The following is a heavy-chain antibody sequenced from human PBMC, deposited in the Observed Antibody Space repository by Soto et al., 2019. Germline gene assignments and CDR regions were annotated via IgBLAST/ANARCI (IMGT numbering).Heavy chain of an antibody. V-gene: IGHV1-18*04. D-gene: IGHD6-6*01. Sequence: ASVKVSCKASGYAFTSYGISWVRQAPGQGLEWKGWTSAYNGNTNCAQKLQGRVTMTTDTSTSTAYMELRSLRSDDTAVYYCARDSEARYSRSSARFDPWGQGTLVTLSS. CDR3: ARDSEARYSRSSARFDP. J-gene: IGHJ5*02. CDR2: TSAYNGNT. CDR1: GYAFTSYG.